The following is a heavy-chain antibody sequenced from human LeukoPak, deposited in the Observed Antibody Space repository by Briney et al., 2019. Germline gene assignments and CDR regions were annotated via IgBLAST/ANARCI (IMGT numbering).Heavy chain of an antibody. CDR1: GGTFSSYA. Sequence: ASVKVSCKASGGTFSSYAISWVRQAPGQGLEWMGGIIPIFGTANYAQKFQGRVTITADKSTSTAYMELSSLRSEDTAVYYCARDSITMVRGVKKYNWFDPWGQGTLVTVSS. J-gene: IGHJ5*02. CDR3: ARDSITMVRGVKKYNWFDP. D-gene: IGHD3-10*01. V-gene: IGHV1-69*06. CDR2: IIPIFGTA.